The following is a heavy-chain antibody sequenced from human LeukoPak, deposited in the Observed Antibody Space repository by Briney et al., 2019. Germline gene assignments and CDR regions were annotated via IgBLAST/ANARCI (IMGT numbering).Heavy chain of an antibody. Sequence: GGSLRLSCAASGFTFSSYAMSWVRQAPGKGLEWVSAISGSGGSTYYADSVKGRFTISRGNSKNTLYLQMNSLRAEDTAVYYCAKGPNYGDYVNFDYWGQGTLVTVSS. J-gene: IGHJ4*02. CDR2: ISGSGGST. V-gene: IGHV3-23*01. CDR1: GFTFSSYA. CDR3: AKGPNYGDYVNFDY. D-gene: IGHD4-17*01.